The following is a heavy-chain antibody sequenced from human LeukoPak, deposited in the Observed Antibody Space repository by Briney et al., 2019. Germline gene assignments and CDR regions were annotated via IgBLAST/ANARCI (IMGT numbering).Heavy chain of an antibody. CDR3: ARGHRMGNGWADY. J-gene: IGHJ4*02. V-gene: IGHV3-33*08. CDR1: GYTFSDYS. Sequence: GGSLRLSCTASGYTFSDYSMHWVRQAPGKGLEWVSVISYSGVVKFYADSVKGRFTISRDNSKNTLYLQMNSLRAEDTAIYYCARGHRMGNGWADYWGRGTQVTVSS. D-gene: IGHD6-19*01. CDR2: ISYSGVVK.